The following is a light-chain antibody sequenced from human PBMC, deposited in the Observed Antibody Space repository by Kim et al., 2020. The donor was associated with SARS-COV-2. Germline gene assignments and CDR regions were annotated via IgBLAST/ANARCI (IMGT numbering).Light chain of an antibody. CDR2: YDS. CDR3: QVWDSDSDHPV. CDR1: NIGDKS. V-gene: IGLV3-21*04. Sequence: PGETARITCGGDNIGDKSVHWHQQRPGRAPVLVMYYDSDRPSGIPERFVGSNSGNTATLTISRVEDGDEADYYCQVWDSDSDHPVFGGGTKVTVL. J-gene: IGLJ2*01.